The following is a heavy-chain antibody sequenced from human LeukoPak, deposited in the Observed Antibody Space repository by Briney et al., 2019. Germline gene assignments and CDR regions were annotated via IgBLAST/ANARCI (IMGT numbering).Heavy chain of an antibody. V-gene: IGHV1-69*05. CDR2: VIAIFGTA. D-gene: IGHD6-6*01. Sequence: GGSVTVTFQASGGTFSSYPIHWVRPAPGKGLDWMGGVIAIFGTAHYAQKFQGRVTITTDECTSTAYMELSSLRSENTAGYYCARGQMSIAARAFFEYWGQGTLVTVSS. J-gene: IGHJ4*02. CDR1: GGTFSSYP. CDR3: ARGQMSIAARAFFEY.